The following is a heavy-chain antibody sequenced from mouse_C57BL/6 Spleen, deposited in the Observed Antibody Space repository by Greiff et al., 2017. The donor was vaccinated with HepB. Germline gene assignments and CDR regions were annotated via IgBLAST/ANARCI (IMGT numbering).Heavy chain of an antibody. CDR2: IDPENGDT. CDR1: GFNIKDDY. Sequence: EVHLVESGAELVRPGASVKLSCTASGFNIKDDYMHWVKQRPEQGLEWIGWIDPENGDTEYASKFQGKATITADTSSNTAYLQLSSLTSEDTAVYYCTIYGYDFDYWGQGTTLTVSS. D-gene: IGHD2-2*01. J-gene: IGHJ2*01. CDR3: TIYGYDFDY. V-gene: IGHV14-4*01.